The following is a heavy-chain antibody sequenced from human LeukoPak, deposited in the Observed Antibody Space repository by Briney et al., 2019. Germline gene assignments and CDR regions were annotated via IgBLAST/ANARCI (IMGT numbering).Heavy chain of an antibody. V-gene: IGHV4-31*03. CDR3: AGVVHGYFDY. J-gene: IGHJ4*02. Sequence: SETLSLTCTVSGGSISSGDYYWSWIRQHPGKGLVWIGYIYYSGSTYYNASLKSRVTISVDTSKNQFSLKLSSVTAADTAVYYCAGVVHGYFDYWGQGTLVTVSS. CDR1: GGSISSGDYY. CDR2: IYYSGST.